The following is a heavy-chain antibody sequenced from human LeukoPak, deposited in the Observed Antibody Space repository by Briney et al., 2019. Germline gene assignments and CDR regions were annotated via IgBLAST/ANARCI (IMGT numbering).Heavy chain of an antibody. Sequence: VGSLGRSCASSGFTLSSNYISCVRQAPGQGLDAVSVIYSGGGTYYADAVKGRFTISRDNSKNTLYLQMNSLRVDDTAVYYCASGASDWFGGIDYWGQGTLVTVSS. V-gene: IGHV3-53*05. CDR2: IYSGGGT. CDR1: GFTLSSNY. J-gene: IGHJ4*02. D-gene: IGHD3-10*01. CDR3: ASGASDWFGGIDY.